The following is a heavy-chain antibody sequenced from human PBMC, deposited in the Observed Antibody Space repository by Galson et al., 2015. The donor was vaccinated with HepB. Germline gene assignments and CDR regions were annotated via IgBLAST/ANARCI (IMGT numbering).Heavy chain of an antibody. D-gene: IGHD6-19*01. J-gene: IGHJ4*02. Sequence: SVKVSCKASGYTFTSYAMHWVRQAPGQRLEWMGWINAGNGNTKYSQKFQGRVTITRDTSASTAYMELSSPRSEDTAVYYCAREAAVDWDTGFDYWGQGTLVTVSS. CDR3: AREAAVDWDTGFDY. CDR1: GYTFTSYA. CDR2: INAGNGNT. V-gene: IGHV1-3*01.